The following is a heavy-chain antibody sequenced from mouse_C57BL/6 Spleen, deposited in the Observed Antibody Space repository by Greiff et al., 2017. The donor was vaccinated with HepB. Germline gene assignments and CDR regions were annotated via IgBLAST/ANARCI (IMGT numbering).Heavy chain of an antibody. V-gene: IGHV5-16*01. CDR1: GFTFSAYY. Sequence: EVQLVESEGGLVQSGSSMKLSCTVSGFTFSAYYMALVCLVPHKGLEWVANINYDGSSTYYLDSLMSSFIISRNNAKNILYLQMSSLKSEDTATNYCAREGSNYVGGYFDYWGQGTTLTVSS. D-gene: IGHD2-5*01. J-gene: IGHJ2*01. CDR3: AREGSNYVGGYFDY. CDR2: INYDGSST.